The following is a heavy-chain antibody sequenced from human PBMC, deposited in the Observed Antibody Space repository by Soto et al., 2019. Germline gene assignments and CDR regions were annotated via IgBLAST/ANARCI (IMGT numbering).Heavy chain of an antibody. CDR3: ARDTGMGYTGPYYFDY. J-gene: IGHJ4*02. D-gene: IGHD2-8*02. Sequence: SETLSLTCTVSGGSISSYYWSWIRQPPGKGLEWIGYIYYSGSTNYNPSLKSRVTISVDTSKNQFSLKLSSVTAADTAVYYGARDTGMGYTGPYYFDYWGQGTLVTVSA. CDR2: IYYSGST. CDR1: GGSISSYY. V-gene: IGHV4-59*01.